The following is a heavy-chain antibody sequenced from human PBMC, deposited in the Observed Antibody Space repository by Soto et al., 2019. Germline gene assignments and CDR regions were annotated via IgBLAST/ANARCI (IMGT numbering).Heavy chain of an antibody. D-gene: IGHD1-26*01. V-gene: IGHV1-2*04. Sequence: QVQLVQSGAEVKKPGASVKVSCKASGYTFTGYYMHLVRQAPGQGLEWMGWINPNSGGTNYAQKFQGWVTMTRDTSVSTAYMERSRLRSDDTAVYYWARAGEGATSDFDYWGQGTLVTVSS. CDR2: INPNSGGT. CDR1: GYTFTGYY. CDR3: ARAGEGATSDFDY. J-gene: IGHJ4*02.